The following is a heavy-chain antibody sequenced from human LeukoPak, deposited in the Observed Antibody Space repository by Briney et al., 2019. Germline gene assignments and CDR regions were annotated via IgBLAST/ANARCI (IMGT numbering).Heavy chain of an antibody. J-gene: IGHJ3*02. CDR3: ARVKYYYDSSGTPDAFDI. V-gene: IGHV4-30-4*01. CDR2: IYYSGST. Sequence: SQTLSLTCTVSGGSLSSGDYYWSWIRQPPGKGLEWIGHIYYSGSTYYNPSLKSRVTISVDTSKNQFSLKLSSVTAADTAVYYCARVKYYYDSSGTPDAFDIWGQGTMVTVSS. D-gene: IGHD3-22*01. CDR1: GGSLSSGDYY.